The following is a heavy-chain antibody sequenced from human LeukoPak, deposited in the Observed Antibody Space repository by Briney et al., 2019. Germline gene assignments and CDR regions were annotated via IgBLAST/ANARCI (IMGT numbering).Heavy chain of an antibody. CDR1: GGSISLSYYY. D-gene: IGHD2-2*01. Sequence: SETLSLTCSVSGGSISLSYYYWGWIRQPPGKALEWIGNIFYSGSTYYSPSLKSRVTISLDTSKNQFSLKLSSVAAADTAVYYCARGLPVPAALDYWGQGTLVTVSS. CDR2: IFYSGST. CDR3: ARGLPVPAALDY. V-gene: IGHV4-39*07. J-gene: IGHJ4*02.